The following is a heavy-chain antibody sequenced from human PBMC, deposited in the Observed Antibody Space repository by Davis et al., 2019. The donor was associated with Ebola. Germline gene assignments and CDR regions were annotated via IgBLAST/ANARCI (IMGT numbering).Heavy chain of an antibody. CDR1: GFTFSSYS. V-gene: IGHV3-21*01. CDR3: ASFQLVRLQESFDY. D-gene: IGHD6-6*01. CDR2: ISSSSSYI. J-gene: IGHJ4*02. Sequence: GESLKISCAASGFTFSSYSMNWVRQAPGKGLEWVSSISSSSSYIYYADSVKGRFTISRDNAKNSLYLQMNSLRAEDTAVYYCASFQLVRLQESFDYWGQGTLVTVSS.